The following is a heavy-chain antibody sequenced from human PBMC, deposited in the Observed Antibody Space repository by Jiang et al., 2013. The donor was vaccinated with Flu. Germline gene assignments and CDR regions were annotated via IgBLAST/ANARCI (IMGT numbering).Heavy chain of an antibody. CDR1: GGSVSSGSYY. J-gene: IGHJ6*02. D-gene: IGHD2-2*01. CDR3: ARDVRRDCSSTSCYEVYYYYGMDV. V-gene: IGHV4-61*01. CDR2: IYYSGST. Sequence: ELLKPSETLSLTCTVSGGSVSSGSYYWSWIRQPPGKGLEWIGYIYYSGSTNYNPSLKSRVTISVDTSKNQFSLKLSSVTAADTAVYYCARDVRRDCSSTSCYEVYYYYGMDVWGQGTTVTVSS.